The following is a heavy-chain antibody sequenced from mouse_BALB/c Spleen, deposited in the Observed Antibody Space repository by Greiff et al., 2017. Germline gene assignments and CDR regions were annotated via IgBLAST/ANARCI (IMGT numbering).Heavy chain of an antibody. CDR1: GFAFSSYD. V-gene: IGHV5-12-1*01. Sequence: DVKLVESGGGLVKPGGSLKLSCAASGFAFSSYDMSWVRQTPEKRLEWVAYISSGGGSTYYPDTVKGRFTISRDNAKNTLYLQMSSLKSEDTAMYYCARQELVFDYWGQGTTLTVSS. CDR2: ISSGGGST. J-gene: IGHJ2*01. CDR3: ARQELVFDY.